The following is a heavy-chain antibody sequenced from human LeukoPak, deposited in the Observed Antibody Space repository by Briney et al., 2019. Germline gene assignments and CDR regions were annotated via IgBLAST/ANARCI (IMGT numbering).Heavy chain of an antibody. CDR3: ATSWGSGWYSANYYFDY. CDR1: GGSISSYY. Sequence: SETLSLTCTVSGGSISSYYWSWIRQPPGKGLEWIGYIYYSGSTNYNPSLKSRVTISVDTSKNQFSLKLSSVTAADAAVYYCATSWGSGWYSANYYFDYWGQGTLVTVSS. CDR2: IYYSGST. D-gene: IGHD6-19*01. V-gene: IGHV4-59*01. J-gene: IGHJ4*02.